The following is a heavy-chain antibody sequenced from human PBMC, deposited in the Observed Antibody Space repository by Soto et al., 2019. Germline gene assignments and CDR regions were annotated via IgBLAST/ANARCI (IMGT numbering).Heavy chain of an antibody. D-gene: IGHD5-18*01. CDR3: ARGPSHSSPLYNWFDP. Sequence: QVQLVQSGAEVKKPGSSVKVSCKASGGTFSSYTISWVRQAPGQGLEWMGRIIPILGIANYAQKFQGRVTITADKSTSTAYMELSSLRSEDTAVYYCARGPSHSSPLYNWFDPWGQGTLVTVSS. J-gene: IGHJ5*02. CDR2: IIPILGIA. V-gene: IGHV1-69*02. CDR1: GGTFSSYT.